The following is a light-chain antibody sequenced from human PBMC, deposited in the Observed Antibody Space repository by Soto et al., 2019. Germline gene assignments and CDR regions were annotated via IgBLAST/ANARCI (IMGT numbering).Light chain of an antibody. J-gene: IGLJ1*01. CDR3: AAWDDSLNAFV. Sequence: QSVLTQPPSASGTPGQRVTISCSGSSSNIGGNTVNWYQQPPGTAPKLLIYGNDQRPSGVPDRFSGSKSGTSASLAISGLQSEDEADYYCAAWDDSLNAFVFGTGTKVTVL. CDR2: GND. CDR1: SSNIGGNT. V-gene: IGLV1-44*01.